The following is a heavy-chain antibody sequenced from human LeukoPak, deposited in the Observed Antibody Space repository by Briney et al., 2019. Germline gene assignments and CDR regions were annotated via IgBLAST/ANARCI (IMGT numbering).Heavy chain of an antibody. J-gene: IGHJ4*02. D-gene: IGHD5-24*01. CDR3: AREQMSDY. CDR2: ICSNGGST. Sequence: GGSLRLSCAASGFTFSSYAMHWVRQAPGKGLEYVSAICSNGGSTYYANSVKGRFTISRDNAKNSLYLQMPRLRAEDTAVYYCAREQMSDYWGQGTLVTVSS. V-gene: IGHV3-64*01. CDR1: GFTFSSYA.